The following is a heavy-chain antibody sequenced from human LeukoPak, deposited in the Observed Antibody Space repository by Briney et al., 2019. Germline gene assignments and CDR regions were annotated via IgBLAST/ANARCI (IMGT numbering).Heavy chain of an antibody. J-gene: IGHJ5*02. Sequence: SETLSLTCTVSGGSISSFYWSWIRQPPGKGLEWIGEVNHSGSTNYNPSLKSRVTISVDTSKNQFSLKLSSVTAADTAVYYCARALPRYSHGKTGWFDPWGQGTLVTVSS. D-gene: IGHD5-18*01. V-gene: IGHV4-34*01. CDR3: ARALPRYSHGKTGWFDP. CDR1: GGSISSFY. CDR2: VNHSGST.